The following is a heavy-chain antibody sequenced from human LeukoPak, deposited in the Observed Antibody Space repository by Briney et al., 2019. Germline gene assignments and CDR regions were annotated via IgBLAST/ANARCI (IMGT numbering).Heavy chain of an antibody. CDR1: GGSFSGYY. CDR3: ARVGRSSGWYQGQSDY. J-gene: IGHJ4*02. CDR2: VNPSGRT. D-gene: IGHD6-19*01. Sequence: SETLSLTCVVYGGSFSGYYWSWIRQPPGKGLEWIGEVNPSGRTNYNPSLKSRVTISVEPSKNQFSLKLSSVTAADTAVYYCARVGRSSGWYQGQSDYWGQGTLVTVSS. V-gene: IGHV4-34*01.